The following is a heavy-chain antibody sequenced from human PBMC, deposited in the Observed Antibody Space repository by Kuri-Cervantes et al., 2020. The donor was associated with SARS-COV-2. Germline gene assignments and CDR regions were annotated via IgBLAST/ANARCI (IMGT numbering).Heavy chain of an antibody. CDR3: AVIQNSGSYSTRSSYFDY. D-gene: IGHD1-26*01. V-gene: IGHV3-11*03. CDR1: GFTFSDYY. Sequence: GSLRLSCAASGFTFSDYYMSWIRQAPGKGLEWVSYISSSSSYTNYADSVKGRFTISRDNAENSLYLQMNSLRAEDTAVYYCAVIQNSGSYSTRSSYFDYWGQGTLVTVSS. CDR2: ISSSSSYT. J-gene: IGHJ4*02.